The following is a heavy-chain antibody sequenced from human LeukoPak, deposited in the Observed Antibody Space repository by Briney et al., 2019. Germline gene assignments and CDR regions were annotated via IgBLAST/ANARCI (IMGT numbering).Heavy chain of an antibody. CDR2: MNPNSGNT. V-gene: IGHV1-8*01. CDR3: ARGRKDAYYYDSSGYYFDY. CDR1: GYTFTSYD. J-gene: IGHJ4*02. D-gene: IGHD3-22*01. Sequence: ASVKVSCKASGYTFTSYDINWVRQATGQGLEWMGWMNPNSGNTGYAQKFQGRVTMTRNTSTSTAYMELSSLRSEDTAVYYCARGRKDAYYYDSSGYYFDYWGQGTLVTVSS.